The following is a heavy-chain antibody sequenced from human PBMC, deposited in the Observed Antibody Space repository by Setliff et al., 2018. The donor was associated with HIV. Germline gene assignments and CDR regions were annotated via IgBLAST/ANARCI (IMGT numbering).Heavy chain of an antibody. CDR1: GYTFTSYY. Sequence: ASVKVSCKASGYTFTSYYMHWVRQAPGQGLEWMGIINPSGGSTSYAQKFQGRVTITRDTSASTAYMELSGLRSEDTALYYCARPAYSSTWVDWYFDLWGRGTLVTVSS. CDR2: INPSGGST. J-gene: IGHJ2*01. CDR3: ARPAYSSTWVDWYFDL. V-gene: IGHV1-46*01. D-gene: IGHD6-13*01.